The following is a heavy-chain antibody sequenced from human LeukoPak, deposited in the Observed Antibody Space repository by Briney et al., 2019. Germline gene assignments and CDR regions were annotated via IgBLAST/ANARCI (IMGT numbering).Heavy chain of an antibody. Sequence: KPSETLSLTCTVSGASISLYYWSWIRQPPGKGLEWIAYIYYSGATNYSPSLKSRVTISVDRSKNQFPLKLNSVTAADTAVYYCARHGAWAPFDYWGQGTLVTVSS. D-gene: IGHD1-26*01. J-gene: IGHJ4*02. V-gene: IGHV4-59*08. CDR2: IYYSGAT. CDR1: GASISLYY. CDR3: ARHGAWAPFDY.